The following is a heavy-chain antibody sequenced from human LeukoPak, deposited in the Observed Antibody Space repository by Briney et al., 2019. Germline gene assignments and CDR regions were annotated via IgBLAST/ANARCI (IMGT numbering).Heavy chain of an antibody. Sequence: GRSLRLSCAAPGFTFSSYGMHGVRQAPGKGLEWVAVISYDGSNKYYADSVKGRFTISRDNSKNTLYLQMNSLRAEDTAVYYCAKDLEGSADYWGQGTLVTVSS. V-gene: IGHV3-30*18. CDR2: ISYDGSNK. CDR1: GFTFSSYG. CDR3: AKDLEGSADY. J-gene: IGHJ4*02. D-gene: IGHD2-15*01.